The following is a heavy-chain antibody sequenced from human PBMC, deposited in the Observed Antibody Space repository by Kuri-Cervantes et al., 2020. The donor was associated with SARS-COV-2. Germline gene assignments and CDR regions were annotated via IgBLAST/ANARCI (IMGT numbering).Heavy chain of an antibody. CDR1: GFTFSSYA. J-gene: IGHJ4*02. Sequence: GGSLRLSCAASGFTFSSYAMSWVRQAPGKGLEWVSAISGSGGSTYYADSEKGRFTISRDNSKNTLYLQMNSLRAEDTAVYYCAKDYSSGRYTDYWGQGTLVTVSS. V-gene: IGHV3-23*01. D-gene: IGHD3-10*01. CDR3: AKDYSSGRYTDY. CDR2: ISGSGGST.